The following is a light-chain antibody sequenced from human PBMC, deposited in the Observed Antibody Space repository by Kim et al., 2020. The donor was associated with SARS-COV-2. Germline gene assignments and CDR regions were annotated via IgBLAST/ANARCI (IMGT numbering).Light chain of an antibody. V-gene: IGKV4-1*01. CDR3: QQYYSTPPS. Sequence: ERATLNCKSSQTVLYNSNNKNYLAWYQKPGQAPKLLIYWASIRESGVSDRFSGSGSETDFTLTISSLQAEDVAVYYCQQYYSTPPSFGQGTKLEI. CDR2: WAS. CDR1: QTVLYNSNNKNY. J-gene: IGKJ2*03.